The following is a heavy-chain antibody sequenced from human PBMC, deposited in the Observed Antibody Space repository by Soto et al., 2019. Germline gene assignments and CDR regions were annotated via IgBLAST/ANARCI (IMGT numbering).Heavy chain of an antibody. Sequence: ASVKVSCKTSGYFFTSHYIHWVRLAPGRGLEWMGWINPNNGDTNSPQKFQGRVTMTSDTSISTAYMEMSGLRSDDTALYYCAREVTYGGGSFSLGLWGQGTLVTVSS. CDR2: INPNNGDT. J-gene: IGHJ4*02. CDR3: AREVTYGGGSFSLGL. CDR1: GYFFTSHY. D-gene: IGHD3-10*01. V-gene: IGHV1-2*02.